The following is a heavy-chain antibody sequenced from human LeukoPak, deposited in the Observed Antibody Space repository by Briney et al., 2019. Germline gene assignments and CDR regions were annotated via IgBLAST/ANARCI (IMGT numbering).Heavy chain of an antibody. CDR1: GYTFTGYH. CDR3: AGRVGATKGYYFDY. V-gene: IGHV1-2*06. Sequence: GASVKVSCKASGYTFTGYHMHWVRQAPGQGLEWMGRINPNSGGTNYAQKFQGRVTMTRDTSISTAYMELSRLRSDDTAVYYCAGRVGATKGYYFDYRGQGTLVTVSS. J-gene: IGHJ4*02. D-gene: IGHD1-26*01. CDR2: INPNSGGT.